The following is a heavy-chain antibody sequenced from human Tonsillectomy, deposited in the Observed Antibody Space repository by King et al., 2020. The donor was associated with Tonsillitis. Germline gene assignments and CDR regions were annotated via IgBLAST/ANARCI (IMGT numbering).Heavy chain of an antibody. CDR2: IYYSGTT. Sequence: VQLQESGPGLVKPSETLSLTCTVSGGSISTYYWSWIRQPPGKGLEWIGFIYYSGTTNYNPSLRSRVTISVDTSKNQFSLKLTSVTAADTAVYYCARGDSTSWYTGRYFDYWGQGTLVTVSS. J-gene: IGHJ4*02. V-gene: IGHV4-59*01. D-gene: IGHD6-13*01. CDR3: ARGDSTSWYTGRYFDY. CDR1: GGSISTYY.